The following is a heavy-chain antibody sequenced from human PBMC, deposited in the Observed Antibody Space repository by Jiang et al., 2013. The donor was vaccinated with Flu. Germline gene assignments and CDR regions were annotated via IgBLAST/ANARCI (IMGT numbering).Heavy chain of an antibody. CDR3: AKDLYYYDSSGYELEY. V-gene: IGHV3-23*01. Sequence: ASGFTFSSYAMSWVRQAPGKGLEWVSAISGSGGSTYYADSVKGRFTISRDNSKNTLYLQMNSLRAEDTAVYYCAKDLYYYDSSGYELEYWGQGTLVTVSS. D-gene: IGHD3-22*01. CDR2: ISGSGGST. J-gene: IGHJ4*02. CDR1: GFTFSSYA.